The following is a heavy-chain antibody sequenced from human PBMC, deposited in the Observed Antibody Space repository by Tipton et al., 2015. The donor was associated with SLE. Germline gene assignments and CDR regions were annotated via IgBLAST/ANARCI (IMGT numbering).Heavy chain of an antibody. J-gene: IGHJ4*02. V-gene: IGHV3-53*01. CDR2: IFLNGGT. Sequence: GSLRLSCAASGFTVSDTYLAWVRQAPGRGLEWVSVIFLNGGTFYTDSVKGRFIMSRDNSKNILFLQMDSLRVDDTAVYYCARRGGYRAYEDYFDSWGQGTLVTVSS. CDR3: ARRGGYRAYEDYFDS. CDR1: GFTVSDTY. D-gene: IGHD5-12*01.